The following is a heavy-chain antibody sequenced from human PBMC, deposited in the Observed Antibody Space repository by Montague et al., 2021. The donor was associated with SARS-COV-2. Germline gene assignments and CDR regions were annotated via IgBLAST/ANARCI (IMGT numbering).Heavy chain of an antibody. CDR1: GFTFGDYA. Sequence: SLRLSCAASGFTFGDYAMHWVRQPPGKGPEWISGITCSSSTLDYADSXXGRFTISRDNAKNSLYLQMNSLRVEDTALYYCAKDYDYYYNRGYFDYWGQGTLVTVSS. D-gene: IGHD3-22*01. CDR3: AKDYDYYYNRGYFDY. V-gene: IGHV3-9*01. J-gene: IGHJ4*02. CDR2: ITCSSSTL.